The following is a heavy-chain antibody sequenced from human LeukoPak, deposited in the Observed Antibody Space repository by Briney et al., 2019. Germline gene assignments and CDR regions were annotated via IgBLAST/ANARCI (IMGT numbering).Heavy chain of an antibody. Sequence: SETLSLTCTVSGGSISSYYWSWIRQPPGKGLEWIGYIYYSGSTNYNPSLKSRVTISVDTSKNQFSLKLSSVTAADTAVYYCARRDSSGYSFFDYWGQGTLVTVSS. J-gene: IGHJ4*02. CDR2: IYYSGST. D-gene: IGHD3-22*01. V-gene: IGHV4-59*01. CDR3: ARRDSSGYSFFDY. CDR1: GGSISSYY.